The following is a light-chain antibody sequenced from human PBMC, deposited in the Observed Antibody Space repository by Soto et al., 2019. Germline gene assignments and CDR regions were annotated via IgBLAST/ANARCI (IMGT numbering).Light chain of an antibody. Sequence: EIVMTQSPATLSVSPGERATLSCRASQSVSSNLAWYQQKRGQAPMLLISGASTRATGIPARFSGSGSGTEFTLTISRLQSEDFAVYYCQQYNNWPGFGPGTKVDI. CDR3: QQYNNWPG. CDR1: QSVSSN. J-gene: IGKJ3*01. CDR2: GAS. V-gene: IGKV3-15*01.